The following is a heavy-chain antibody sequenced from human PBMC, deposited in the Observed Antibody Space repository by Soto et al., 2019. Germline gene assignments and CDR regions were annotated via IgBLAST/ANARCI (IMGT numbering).Heavy chain of an antibody. CDR3: ARGSSGWYQVDGFGY. D-gene: IGHD6-19*01. CDR2: INPNSGGT. Sequence: QVQLVQSGAEVKKPGASVKVSCKASGYTFTGYYMHWVRQAPGQGLEWMGWINPNSGGTNYAQKFQGWVTMTRDTSISTAYMELSRLRSDDTAVYYCARGSSGWYQVDGFGYWGQRTLVTVSS. CDR1: GYTFTGYY. J-gene: IGHJ4*02. V-gene: IGHV1-2*04.